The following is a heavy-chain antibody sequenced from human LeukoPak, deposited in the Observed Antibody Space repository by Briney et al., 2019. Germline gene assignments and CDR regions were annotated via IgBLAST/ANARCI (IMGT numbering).Heavy chain of an antibody. CDR1: EGTFSSYA. Sequence: SVKVSCKASEGTFSSYAISWVRQAPGQGLEWMGGIIPIFGTANYAQKFQGRVTITTDESTSTAYMELSSLRSEDTAVYYCARAREYSGSYDGFDYWGQGTLVTVSS. D-gene: IGHD1-26*01. V-gene: IGHV1-69*05. CDR3: ARAREYSGSYDGFDY. CDR2: IIPIFGTA. J-gene: IGHJ4*02.